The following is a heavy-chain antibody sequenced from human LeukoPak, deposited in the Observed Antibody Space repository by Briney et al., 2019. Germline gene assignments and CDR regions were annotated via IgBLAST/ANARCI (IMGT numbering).Heavy chain of an antibody. CDR2: IYSGGST. J-gene: IGHJ4*02. V-gene: IGHV3-66*01. CDR1: GFTVSSNY. D-gene: IGHD1-26*01. Sequence: GGSLRLSCAASGFTVSSNYMSWVRQAPGKGLEWVSVIYSGGSTYYADSVKGRFTISRDNSKNTLYLQMNSLRAEDTAVYYCARDAPGILFDYWGQGTLATVSS. CDR3: ARDAPGILFDY.